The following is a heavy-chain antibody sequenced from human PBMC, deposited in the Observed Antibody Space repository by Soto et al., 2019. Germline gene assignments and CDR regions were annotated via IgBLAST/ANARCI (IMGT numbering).Heavy chain of an antibody. CDR3: ARDRAGGLLWFGEWKGVGPNYYYYGMDV. J-gene: IGHJ6*02. D-gene: IGHD3-10*01. CDR2: ISSRGGST. V-gene: IGHV3-23*01. CDR1: GFTFSSYA. Sequence: GGSLRLSCAASGFTFSSYAMSWVRQAPGKGLEWVSVISSRGGSTYYADSVKGRFTTSRDNSKNTLYLQMNSLRAEDTAVYYCARDRAGGLLWFGEWKGVGPNYYYYGMDVWGQGTTVTVSS.